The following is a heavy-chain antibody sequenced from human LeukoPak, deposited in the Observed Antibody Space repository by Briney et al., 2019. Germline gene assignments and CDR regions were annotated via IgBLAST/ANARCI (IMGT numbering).Heavy chain of an antibody. V-gene: IGHV5-51*01. Sequence: PGESLKISCKGSGYSFTSYWIGWVRQMPGKGLEWMGIIYPGDSDTRYSPSFQGQVTISADKSISTAYLQWSSLKASDTVMYYCARPVVPAAAWEGFDPWGQGTLVTVSS. D-gene: IGHD2-2*01. J-gene: IGHJ5*02. CDR1: GYSFTSYW. CDR2: IYPGDSDT. CDR3: ARPVVPAAAWEGFDP.